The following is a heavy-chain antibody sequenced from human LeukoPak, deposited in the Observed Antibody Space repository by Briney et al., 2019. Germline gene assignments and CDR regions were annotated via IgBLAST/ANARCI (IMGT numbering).Heavy chain of an antibody. Sequence: GGSLRLSCAASGFTFDDYGMSWVRQAPGKGLEWVSSISSSSSYIYYADSVKGRFTISRDNAKNSLYLQMNSLRAEDTAVYYCATYGSGSYRYYFDYWGQGTLVTVSS. D-gene: IGHD1-26*01. V-gene: IGHV3-21*01. CDR3: ATYGSGSYRYYFDY. CDR2: ISSSSSYI. J-gene: IGHJ4*02. CDR1: GFTFDDYG.